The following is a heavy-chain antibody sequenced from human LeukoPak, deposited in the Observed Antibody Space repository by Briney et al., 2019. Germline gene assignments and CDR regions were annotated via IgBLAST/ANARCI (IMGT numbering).Heavy chain of an antibody. V-gene: IGHV1-46*01. CDR2: INPTGTYT. J-gene: IGHJ2*01. Sequence: ASVKVSCKASGYRFTSTYMHWVRQAPGQGLEWMGLINPTGTYTKYAQKFQGRVSMTRDTSTSTDYMELRSLTSEDSAVYYCARDQSGSTTVTVTTDYWYFDVWGRGTLFTVSS. CDR3: ARDQSGSTTVTVTTDYWYFDV. D-gene: IGHD4-17*01. CDR1: GYRFTSTY.